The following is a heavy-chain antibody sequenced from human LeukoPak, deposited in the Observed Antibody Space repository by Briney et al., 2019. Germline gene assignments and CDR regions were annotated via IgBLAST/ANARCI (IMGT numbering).Heavy chain of an antibody. D-gene: IGHD6-13*01. Sequence: SETLSLTCAVYGGSFSGYYWSWIRQPPGKGLEWIGEINHSGSTNYNPSLKSRVTISVDTSKNQFSLKLSSMTAAGTAVYYCARGKQQLGDYYFDYWGQGTLVTVSS. V-gene: IGHV4-34*01. CDR2: INHSGST. CDR1: GGSFSGYY. CDR3: ARGKQQLGDYYFDY. J-gene: IGHJ4*02.